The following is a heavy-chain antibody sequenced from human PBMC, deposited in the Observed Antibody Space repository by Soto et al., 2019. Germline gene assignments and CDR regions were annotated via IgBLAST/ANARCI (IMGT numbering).Heavy chain of an antibody. CDR3: ARERSSGAFDI. CDR2: MNPNSANT. V-gene: IGHV1-8*01. J-gene: IGHJ3*02. D-gene: IGHD1-26*01. Sequence: QVQLVQSGAEVKRPGASVKVSCKTSGYTFTSYDINWVRQATGQGLEWMGWMNPNSANTAYAQKFQGRVTMTRNTSIITAYMELSSLRSEDTAVYYCARERSSGAFDIWGQGTMVTVSS. CDR1: GYTFTSYD.